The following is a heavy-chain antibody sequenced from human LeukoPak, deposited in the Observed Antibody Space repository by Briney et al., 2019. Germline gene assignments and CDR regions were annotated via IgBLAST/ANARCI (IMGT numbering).Heavy chain of an antibody. Sequence: GASVKVSCKASGYTFTGYYMHWVRQAPGQGLEWIGWINPNSGGTNYAQKFQGRVTMTRDTSISTAYMELSRLRSDDTAVYYCARDPGNSNYDILTGIIWFDPWGQGPRSPSPQ. CDR3: ARDPGNSNYDILTGIIWFDP. D-gene: IGHD3-9*01. CDR1: GYTFTGYY. CDR2: INPNSGGT. J-gene: IGHJ5*02. V-gene: IGHV1-2*02.